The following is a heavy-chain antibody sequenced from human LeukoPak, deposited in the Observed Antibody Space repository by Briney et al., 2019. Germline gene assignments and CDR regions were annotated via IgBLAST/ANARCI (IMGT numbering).Heavy chain of an antibody. CDR2: IRYDGSNK. CDR3: AKDRLFGSNQARSGDY. Sequence: PGGSLRLSCAASGFTFSSYGMHWVRQAPGKGLEWVAFIRYDGSNKYYADSVKGRFTISRDNSKNTLYLQMNSLRAEDTAVYYCAKDRLFGSNQARSGDYWGQGTLVTVSS. V-gene: IGHV3-30*02. J-gene: IGHJ4*02. CDR1: GFTFSSYG. D-gene: IGHD2-15*01.